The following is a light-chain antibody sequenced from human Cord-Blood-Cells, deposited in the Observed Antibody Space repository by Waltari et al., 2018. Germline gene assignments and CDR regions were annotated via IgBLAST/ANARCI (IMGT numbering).Light chain of an antibody. J-gene: IGLJ3*02. V-gene: IGLV2-23*01. Sequence: QSALTQPASVSGSPGHSIPIPCTGTSSDVVSYNLVSWYQQHPGHAPKLMIYEGSKRPSGVSTRFSGAKSGNTASLTISGLQAEDEADYYCCSYAGSSTWVFGGGTKLTVL. CDR3: CSYAGSSTWV. CDR2: EGS. CDR1: SSDVVSYNL.